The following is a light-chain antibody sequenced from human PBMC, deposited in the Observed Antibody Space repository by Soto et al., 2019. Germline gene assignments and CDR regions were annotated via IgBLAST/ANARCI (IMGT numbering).Light chain of an antibody. CDR2: GAS. J-gene: IGKJ1*01. CDR3: QQYNNWPPWT. CDR1: QSVSSD. Sequence: DIVMTQSPATLSVSPVERATLSCRASQSVSSDLAWYHQKPGQAPRLLIYGASTRATGIPARFSGSGSGTEFTLTISSLQSEDFAVYYCQQYNNWPPWTFGQ. V-gene: IGKV3-15*01.